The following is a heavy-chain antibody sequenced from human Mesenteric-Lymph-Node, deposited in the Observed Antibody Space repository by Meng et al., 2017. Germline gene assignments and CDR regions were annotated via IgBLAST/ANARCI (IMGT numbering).Heavy chain of an antibody. V-gene: IGHV1-8*01. J-gene: IGHJ5*02. Sequence: ASVKVSCKASGYTFTSYDINWVRQATGQGLEWMGWMNPNSGNTGYAQKFQGRVTMTRNTSISTAYMELSSLRSEDTAVYYCVRGYPYSGSYPYWFDPWGQGTLVTVSS. D-gene: IGHD1-26*01. CDR2: MNPNSGNT. CDR3: VRGYPYSGSYPYWFDP. CDR1: GYTFTSYD.